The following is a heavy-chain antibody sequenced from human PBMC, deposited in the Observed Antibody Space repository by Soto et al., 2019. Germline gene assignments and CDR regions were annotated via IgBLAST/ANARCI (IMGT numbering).Heavy chain of an antibody. Sequence: PGGSLRLSCAASGFTFDDYAMHWVRQAPGKGLELVSGISWNSGSIGYADSVKGRFTISRDNAKNSLYLQMNSLRAEDTALYYCAKVRGITGTPGAFDIWGQGTMVTVS. D-gene: IGHD1-20*01. V-gene: IGHV3-9*01. J-gene: IGHJ3*02. CDR1: GFTFDDYA. CDR3: AKVRGITGTPGAFDI. CDR2: ISWNSGSI.